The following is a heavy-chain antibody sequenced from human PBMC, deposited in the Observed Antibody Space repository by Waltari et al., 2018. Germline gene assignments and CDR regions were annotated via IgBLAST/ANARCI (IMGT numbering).Heavy chain of an antibody. CDR2: IKQDGSEK. V-gene: IGHV3-7*01. J-gene: IGHJ3*02. CDR3: ASAPFPMSPDAFDI. Sequence: EVQLVESGGGLVQPGGSLRLSCAASGFTFSSYWMSWVRQAPGKGLEWVANIKQDGSEKYYVDSVKGRFTISRDNAKNSLYLQMNSLRAEDTAVYYCASAPFPMSPDAFDIWGQGTMVTVSS. CDR1: GFTFSSYW. D-gene: IGHD3-22*01.